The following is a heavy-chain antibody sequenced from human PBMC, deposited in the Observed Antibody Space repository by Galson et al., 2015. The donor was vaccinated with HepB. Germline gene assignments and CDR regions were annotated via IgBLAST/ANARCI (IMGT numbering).Heavy chain of an antibody. Sequence: SLRLSCAASGFSFSNYWMTWVRQAPGKGLEWVASISHDGGDTYYVDSVEGRFTVSRDNAKSSLYLQMNSLRAEDTAIYYCARDSGEEYFDYWGQGTLVTVSS. CDR1: GFSFSNYW. CDR2: ISHDGGDT. CDR3: ARDSGEEYFDY. D-gene: IGHD2/OR15-2a*01. J-gene: IGHJ4*02. V-gene: IGHV3-7*03.